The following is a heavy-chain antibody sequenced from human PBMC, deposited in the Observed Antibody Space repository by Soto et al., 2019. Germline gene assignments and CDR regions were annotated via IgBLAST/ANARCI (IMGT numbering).Heavy chain of an antibody. CDR1: GGSISSYY. CDR3: ARGVGSSSWYGGYYYYYGMDV. Sequence: QVQLQESGPGLVKPSETLSLTCTVSGGSISSYYWSWIRQPPGKGLEWIGYIYYSGSTNYNPSLKSRVTISVDTSKNQFSLKLSSVTAADTAVYYCARGVGSSSWYGGYYYYYGMDVWGQGTTVTVSS. D-gene: IGHD6-13*01. V-gene: IGHV4-59*01. J-gene: IGHJ6*02. CDR2: IYYSGST.